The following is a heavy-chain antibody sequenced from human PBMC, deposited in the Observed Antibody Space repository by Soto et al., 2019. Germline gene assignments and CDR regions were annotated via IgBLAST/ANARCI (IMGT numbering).Heavy chain of an antibody. CDR3: ARSMYSTSAQLYYGMDV. Sequence: PSETLSLTCAVSGYSIRSRYFWGWIRQPPGKGLEWIGSMYHSGITYYNLSLKSRVTISVDTSKNQLSLKLSSATAADTAVYYCARSMYSTSAQLYYGMDVWGQGTTVTVSS. CDR2: MYHSGIT. J-gene: IGHJ6*02. V-gene: IGHV4-38-2*01. D-gene: IGHD6-6*01. CDR1: GYSIRSRYF.